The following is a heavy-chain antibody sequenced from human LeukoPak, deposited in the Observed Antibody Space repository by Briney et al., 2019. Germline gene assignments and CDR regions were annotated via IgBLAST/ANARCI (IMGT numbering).Heavy chain of an antibody. CDR2: ISSSSSTI. D-gene: IGHD3-10*01. CDR1: GFTFSSYS. V-gene: IGHV3-48*01. Sequence: GGSLRLSCAASGFTFSSYSMNWVRQAPGKGLEWVSYISSSSSTIYYADSVKGRFTISRDNAKNSLYLQMNSLRAEDTAVYYCARDSRVRGLPPWYYYYGMDVWGQGTTVTVSS. CDR3: ARDSRVRGLPPWYYYYGMDV. J-gene: IGHJ6*02.